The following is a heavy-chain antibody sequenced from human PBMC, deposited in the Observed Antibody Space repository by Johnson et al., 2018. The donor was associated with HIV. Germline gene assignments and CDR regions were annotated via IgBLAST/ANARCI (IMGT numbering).Heavy chain of an antibody. V-gene: IGHV3-30*18. CDR3: AKGWDPMTTVNTFAFDI. J-gene: IGHJ3*02. D-gene: IGHD4-11*01. CDR2: ISYDGSNK. Sequence: QEKLVESGGGVVQPGRSLRLSCAAFVFTFSNYGVHWVRQAPGKGLEWVAVISYDGSNKYYADSVKGRFTISRDNSKNTLYLQMNTLRAQDAAVYYCAKGWDPMTTVNTFAFDIWGQGTMVTVSS. CDR1: VFTFSNYG.